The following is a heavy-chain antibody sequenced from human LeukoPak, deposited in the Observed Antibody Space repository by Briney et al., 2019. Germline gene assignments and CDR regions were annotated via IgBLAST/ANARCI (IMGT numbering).Heavy chain of an antibody. CDR3: ASRRYGSGSYYSGYEY. CDR1: GYTFTSYD. D-gene: IGHD3-10*01. J-gene: IGHJ4*02. Sequence: GASVKVSCKASGYTFTSYDINWVRQATGQGLEWMGWMNPNSGNTGYAQKFQGRVTITRNTSISTAYMELSSLRSEDTAVYYCASRRYGSGSYYSGYEYWGQGTLVTVSS. V-gene: IGHV1-8*03. CDR2: MNPNSGNT.